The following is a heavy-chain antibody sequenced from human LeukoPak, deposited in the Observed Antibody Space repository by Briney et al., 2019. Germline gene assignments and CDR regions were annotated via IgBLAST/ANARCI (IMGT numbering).Heavy chain of an antibody. CDR3: ARRLLLWCGELSPPDY. J-gene: IGHJ4*02. CDR2: INHSGST. Sequence: SETLSLTCAVYGGSFNNYYWSWIRQPPGKGLEWIGEINHSGSTNYNPSLKSRVTISVDTSKNQFSLKLSSVTAADTAVYYCARRLLLWCGELSPPDYWGQGTLVTVSS. V-gene: IGHV4-34*01. CDR1: GGSFNNYY. D-gene: IGHD3-10*01.